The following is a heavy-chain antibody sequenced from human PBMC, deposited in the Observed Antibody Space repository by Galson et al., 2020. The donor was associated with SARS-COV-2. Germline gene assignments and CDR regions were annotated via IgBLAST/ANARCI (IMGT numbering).Heavy chain of an antibody. CDR1: GVTVSSNY. D-gene: IGHD4-17*01. V-gene: IGHV3-66*02. CDR2: IDSGGST. J-gene: IGHJ4*02. Sequence: GGSLRLSCAASGVTVSSNYMSWVRQAPGKGLEWVSVIDSGGSTYYADSVKGRFTISRDNSKNTLYLQMISLRDEDTAVYYCAREGDRPDTLTTDYFDYWGQGTLVTVSS. CDR3: AREGDRPDTLTTDYFDY.